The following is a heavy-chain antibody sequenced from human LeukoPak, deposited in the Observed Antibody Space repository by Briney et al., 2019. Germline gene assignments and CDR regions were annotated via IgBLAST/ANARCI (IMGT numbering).Heavy chain of an antibody. CDR3: ARDPSGYSYGQLGY. D-gene: IGHD5-18*01. CDR1: GGTFSSYA. V-gene: IGHV1-69*04. Sequence: ASVMVSCKASGGTFSSYAISWVRQAPGQGLEWMGRIIPILGIANYAQKFQGRVTITADKSTSTAYMELSSLRSEDTAVYYCARDPSGYSYGQLGYWGQGTLVTVSS. CDR2: IIPILGIA. J-gene: IGHJ4*02.